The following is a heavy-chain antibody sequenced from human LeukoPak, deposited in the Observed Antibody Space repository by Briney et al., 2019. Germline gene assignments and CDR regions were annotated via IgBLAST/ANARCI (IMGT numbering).Heavy chain of an antibody. V-gene: IGHV4-59*08. D-gene: IGHD6-19*01. CDR2: IYYSGST. CDR3: ARRGYSSGSYYFDY. J-gene: IGHJ4*02. Sequence: SETLSLTCSVSGGSISSYYWSRIRQPPGKGLEWIGYIYYSGSTNYNPSLKSRVTISADTSKNQFSLKLSSVTAADTAMYYCARRGYSSGSYYFDYWGQGALVTVAS. CDR1: GGSISSYY.